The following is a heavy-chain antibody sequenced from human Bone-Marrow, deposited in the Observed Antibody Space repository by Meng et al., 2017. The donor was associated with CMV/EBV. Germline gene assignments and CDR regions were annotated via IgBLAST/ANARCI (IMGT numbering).Heavy chain of an antibody. CDR3: ARISGRYCSSTSCHSGYYYGMDV. J-gene: IGHJ6*02. CDR1: GGTFSSYA. Sequence: SVKVSCKASGGTFSSYAISWVRQAPGQGLEWMGGIIPIFGTANYAQKFQGRVTITTDESTSTAYMELSSLRSEDTAVYYCARISGRYCSSTSCHSGYYYGMDVWGQGTTVTVSS. V-gene: IGHV1-69*05. CDR2: IIPIFGTA. D-gene: IGHD2-2*01.